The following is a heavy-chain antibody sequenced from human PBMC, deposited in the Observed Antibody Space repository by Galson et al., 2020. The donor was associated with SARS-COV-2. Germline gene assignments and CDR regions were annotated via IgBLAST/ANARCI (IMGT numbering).Heavy chain of an antibody. CDR3: SRRGDTVAWFY. CDR2: VLSTGST. D-gene: IGHD3-3*01. CDR1: GGSIKSRSYY. V-gene: IGHV4-39*01. Sequence: SETLSLTCSVSGGSIKSRSYYWGWIRQPPGKGLEWIASVLSTGSTAYNPSLKSRVTISVDTSKNQLSLMVTSVTAADAAVYYCSRRGDTVAWFYWGQGALVTVAS. J-gene: IGHJ4*02.